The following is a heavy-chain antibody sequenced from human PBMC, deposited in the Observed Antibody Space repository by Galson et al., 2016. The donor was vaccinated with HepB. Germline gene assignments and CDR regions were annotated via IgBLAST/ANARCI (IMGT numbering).Heavy chain of an antibody. J-gene: IGHJ4*02. Sequence: SLRLSCAASGFTFDDYAMHWVRQAPGKGLEWVSGISWNSGSIGYADSVKGRFTISRDNAKETVYLQMSSLRGEDTAVYYCANGSDRTRTTEGFDFWGQGALVTVSS. CDR1: GFTFDDYA. CDR3: ANGSDRTRTTEGFDF. V-gene: IGHV3-9*01. CDR2: ISWNSGSI. D-gene: IGHD1-1*01.